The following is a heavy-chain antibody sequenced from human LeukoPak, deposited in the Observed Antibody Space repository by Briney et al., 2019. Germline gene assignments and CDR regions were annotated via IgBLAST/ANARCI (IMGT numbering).Heavy chain of an antibody. D-gene: IGHD1-26*01. J-gene: IGHJ5*02. CDR2: VNPVSGRT. CDR1: GYTFTGYY. Sequence: ASVKVSCKASGYTFTGYYMHWVRQAPGQGLEWMGWVNPVSGRTSIAQKFQDRISLTRDSSITTFLEVTWLTSDDTAIYYCARADRLVGSPYLIGPWGQGTLVTVSS. V-gene: IGHV1-2*02. CDR3: ARADRLVGSPYLIGP.